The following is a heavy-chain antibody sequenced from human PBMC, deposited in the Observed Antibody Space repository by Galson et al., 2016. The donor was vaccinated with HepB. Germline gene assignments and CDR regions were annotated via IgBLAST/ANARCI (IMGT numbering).Heavy chain of an antibody. CDR3: ARGPVDTAMAPGLLQGYYYGMDV. D-gene: IGHD5-18*01. Sequence: SLRLSCAASGFTFSSYSMNWVRQAPGKGLEWVSYISNSSSTIYYADSVKGRFTIYRDNAKNSLYLQMNSLRDEDTAVYYCARGPVDTAMAPGLLQGYYYGMDVWGQGTTVTAFS. V-gene: IGHV3-48*02. J-gene: IGHJ6*02. CDR2: ISNSSSTI. CDR1: GFTFSSYS.